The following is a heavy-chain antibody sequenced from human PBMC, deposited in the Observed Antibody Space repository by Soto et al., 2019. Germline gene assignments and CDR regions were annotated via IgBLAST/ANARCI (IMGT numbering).Heavy chain of an antibody. CDR2: LIPIFGTA. CDR3: TIVQLDLSYDAFDI. D-gene: IGHD5-18*01. V-gene: IGHV1-69*01. J-gene: IGHJ3*02. Sequence: QVQLVQSGAEVKNPGSSVKVSCKASGGTFSSYAISWVRQAPGQGLEWMGGLIPIFGTANYAQKFQGRRTITAHETTRTASLERSSLGSVDTAVYDCTIVQLDLSYDAFDIWGQGEMGTVFS. CDR1: GGTFSSYA.